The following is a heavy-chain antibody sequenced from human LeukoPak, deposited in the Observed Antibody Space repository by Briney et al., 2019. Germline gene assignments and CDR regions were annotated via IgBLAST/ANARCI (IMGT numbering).Heavy chain of an antibody. J-gene: IGHJ3*02. V-gene: IGHV4-39*07. CDR2: IFYRGST. CDR3: PNSNGYGLVDI. CDR1: GGSFSTCGYY. Sequence: KTGETLPLTCTVSGGSFSTCGYYWGRVRPPPGQGLEWVGNIFYRGSTYYSPSLKSRVTISLDTSRNQYSLKLNSVTAADTPVYSCPNSNGYGLVDIWGQGTMVTVSS. D-gene: IGHD3-10*01.